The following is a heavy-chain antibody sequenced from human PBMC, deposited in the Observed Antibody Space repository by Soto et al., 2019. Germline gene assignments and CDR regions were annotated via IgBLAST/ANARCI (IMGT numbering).Heavy chain of an antibody. CDR1: GGSISSGGYY. CDR2: IYYSGST. D-gene: IGHD6-13*01. V-gene: IGHV4-31*03. Sequence: SETLSLTCTVSGGSISSGGYYWSWIRQHPGKGLEWIGYIYYSGSTYYNPSLKSRVTISVDTSKNQFSLKLSSVTAADTAVYYCASGPRSSWYEGYYYYGMDVWGQGTTVTVS. CDR3: ASGPRSSWYEGYYYYGMDV. J-gene: IGHJ6*02.